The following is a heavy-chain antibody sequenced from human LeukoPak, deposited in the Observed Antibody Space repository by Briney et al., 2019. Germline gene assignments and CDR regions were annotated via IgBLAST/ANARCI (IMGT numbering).Heavy chain of an antibody. Sequence: ASVKVSCKASGYTFTSYGISWVRQAPGQGLDWMGWISAYNGNTNYAQKLQGRVTMTTDTSTSTAYMELRRLRSDDTALYYCARQGLWFGELSPYNWFDPWGQGTLVTVSS. CDR2: ISAYNGNT. J-gene: IGHJ5*02. V-gene: IGHV1-18*01. CDR1: GYTFTSYG. D-gene: IGHD3-10*01. CDR3: ARQGLWFGELSPYNWFDP.